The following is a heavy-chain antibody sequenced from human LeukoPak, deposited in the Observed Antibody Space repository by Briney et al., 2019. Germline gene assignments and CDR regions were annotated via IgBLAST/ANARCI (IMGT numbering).Heavy chain of an antibody. D-gene: IGHD2-15*01. V-gene: IGHV3-30*02. J-gene: IGHJ4*02. CDR3: AKSPGYCSGGSCYSPDY. CDR1: GFTFSSYG. CDR2: IRYDGSNK. Sequence: PGGSLRLSCAASGFTFSSYGMHWVRQAPGKGLEWVAFIRYDGSNKYYADSVKGRFTISRDNSKNTLYLQMNSLRAEDTAVYYCAKSPGYCSGGSCYSPDYWGQGTLVTVSS.